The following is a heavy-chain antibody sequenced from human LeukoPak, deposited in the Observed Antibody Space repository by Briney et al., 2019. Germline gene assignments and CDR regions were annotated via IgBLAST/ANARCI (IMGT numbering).Heavy chain of an antibody. CDR1: GGSISSYY. CDR3: ARHSLARYGSEEGAAGGTFFDY. Sequence: SETLSLTCTVSGGSISSYYWSWIRQPPGKGLEWIGYIYYSGSTSYNPSLKSRVTISVDTSKNQFSLKLSSVTAADTAVYYCARHSLARYGSEEGAAGGTFFDYWGQGTLVTVSS. V-gene: IGHV4-59*08. D-gene: IGHD3-10*01. CDR2: IYYSGST. J-gene: IGHJ4*02.